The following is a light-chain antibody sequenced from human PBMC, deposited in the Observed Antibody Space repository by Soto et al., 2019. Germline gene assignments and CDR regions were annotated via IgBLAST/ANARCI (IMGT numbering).Light chain of an antibody. Sequence: DIQMTQSPSTLSAAVGDRVSITCRASQSISNWLAWYQQKPGKAPKVLIYKASTLESGVPSRFSGSGSGTEFTLTISSLQPDDFATYYCQQYDGYPWTFGQGTKVEIK. CDR1: QSISNW. CDR2: KAS. J-gene: IGKJ1*01. CDR3: QQYDGYPWT. V-gene: IGKV1-5*03.